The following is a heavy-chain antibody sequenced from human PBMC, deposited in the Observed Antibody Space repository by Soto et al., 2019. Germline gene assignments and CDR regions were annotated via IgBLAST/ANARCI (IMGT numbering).Heavy chain of an antibody. Sequence: QVQLEQSGAEVKEPGASVKVSCKASGYPFGTYAITWVRQAPGQGLEWVGWISTNSGNTYYAQNFQGRVTLTTDTSTTTPYMELMSLTSDDTAIYYCARTYNWNSEGFDHWGQGTLVTVST. V-gene: IGHV1-18*04. J-gene: IGHJ4*02. CDR1: GYPFGTYA. D-gene: IGHD1-7*01. CDR2: ISTNSGNT. CDR3: ARTYNWNSEGFDH.